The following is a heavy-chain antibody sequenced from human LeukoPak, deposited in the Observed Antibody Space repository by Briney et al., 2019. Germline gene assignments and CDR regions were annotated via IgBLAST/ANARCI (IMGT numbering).Heavy chain of an antibody. Sequence: PGGSLRLSGEASGFTFSNYYMTWVRQAPGRGLESLSYISGSGGVIYYADSVKGRFTISRDNAKNSLYLQMNSLRAEDTAVYYCAADITGYFDYWGQGALVTVSS. J-gene: IGHJ4*02. V-gene: IGHV3-11*01. D-gene: IGHD2-8*02. CDR3: AADITGYFDY. CDR1: GFTFSNYY. CDR2: ISGSGGVI.